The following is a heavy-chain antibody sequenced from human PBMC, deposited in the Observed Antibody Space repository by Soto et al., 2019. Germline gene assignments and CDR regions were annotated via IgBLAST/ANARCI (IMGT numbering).Heavy chain of an antibody. CDR1: GGAFNNYA. D-gene: IGHD1-20*01. CDR2: IIPLHNTS. V-gene: IGHV1-69*06. CDR3: ARGSNWNPLYYDALDV. J-gene: IGHJ6*02. Sequence: QVQLLQSGAEVQKTGSSVQVSCKVSGGAFNNYALNWVRHGPGQGLEWLGGIIPLHNTSNYSLKFLGRVTVTADSSSTTVYMELNRLTSDDTATYYCARGSNWNPLYYDALDVWGQVTKGTVSS.